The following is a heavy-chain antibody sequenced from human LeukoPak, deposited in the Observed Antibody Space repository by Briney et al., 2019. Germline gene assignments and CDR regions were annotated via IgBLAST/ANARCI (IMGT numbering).Heavy chain of an antibody. CDR2: IDRNAGT. D-gene: IGHD4-11*01. CDR1: GFTFTSCA. CDR3: SKGEPTVAAGDY. V-gene: IGHV3-23*01. Sequence: GGSLRLSCAAPGFTFTSCAMTWVRQAPGKGLEWVSTIDRNAGTYYAASVRGRFTISRDSSKNTLYLQMNTLRAEDTAVYYCSKGEPTVAAGDYWGQGTLVTVSS. J-gene: IGHJ4*02.